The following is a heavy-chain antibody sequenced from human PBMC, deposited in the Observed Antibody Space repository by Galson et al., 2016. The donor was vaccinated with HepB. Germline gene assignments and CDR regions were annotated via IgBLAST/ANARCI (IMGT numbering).Heavy chain of an antibody. J-gene: IGHJ4*02. Sequence: SETLSLTCTVSGSSISHYYWGWIRQPPGKGLEWIAYIYYSGSTNYNPSLKSRVTMSVDTSRVQFSLKMSSVIAADTGVYYCARSYFDTSAYYPHFEYWGQGALVTVSS. CDR3: ARSYFDTSAYYPHFEY. D-gene: IGHD3-22*01. CDR2: IYYSGST. CDR1: GSSISHYY. V-gene: IGHV4-59*01.